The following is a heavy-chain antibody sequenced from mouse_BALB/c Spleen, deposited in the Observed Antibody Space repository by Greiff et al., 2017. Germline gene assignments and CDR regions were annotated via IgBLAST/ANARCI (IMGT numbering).Heavy chain of an antibody. CDR1: GFTFSSYT. CDR3: TTTATNSYFDY. V-gene: IGHV5-6-4*01. CDR2: ISSGGSYT. Sequence: EVMLVESGGGLVKPGGSLKLSCAASGFTFSSYTMSWVRQTPEKRLEWVATISSGGSYTYYPDSVKGRFTISRDNAKNTLYLQMSSLKSEDTAMYYCTTTATNSYFDYWGQGTTLTVSS. D-gene: IGHD1-2*01. J-gene: IGHJ2*01.